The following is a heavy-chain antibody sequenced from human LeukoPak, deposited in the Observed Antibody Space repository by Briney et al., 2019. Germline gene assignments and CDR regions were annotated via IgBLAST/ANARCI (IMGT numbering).Heavy chain of an antibody. CDR2: IYNDDRV. Sequence: GGSLNLSWAAFGFPVRSNSITWFRQPPGKGWGWVQVIYNDDRVYYADSVKGRFTVSRDNSKNTLYLQMNSLRADDTAVYYCVGSSPDIYYYFYGMDVWGQGTTVTVSS. J-gene: IGHJ6*02. CDR3: VGSSPDIYYYFYGMDV. V-gene: IGHV3-66*01. D-gene: IGHD6-19*01. CDR1: GFPVRSNS.